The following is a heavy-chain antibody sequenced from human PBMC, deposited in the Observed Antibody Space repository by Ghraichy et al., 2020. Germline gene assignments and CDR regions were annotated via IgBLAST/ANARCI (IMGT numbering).Heavy chain of an antibody. CDR3: AKDSGGYCSSTSCYYYYGMDV. J-gene: IGHJ6*02. V-gene: IGHV3-43*02. D-gene: IGHD2-2*01. CDR1: GFTFDDYA. Sequence: LSLTCAASGFTFDDYAMHWVRQAPGKGLEWVSLISGDGGSTYYADSVKGRFTISRDNSKNSLYLQMNSLRTEDTALYYCAKDSGGYCSSTSCYYYYGMDVWGQGTTVTVSS. CDR2: ISGDGGST.